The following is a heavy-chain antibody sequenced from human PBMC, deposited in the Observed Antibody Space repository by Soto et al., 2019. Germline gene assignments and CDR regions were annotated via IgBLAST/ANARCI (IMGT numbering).Heavy chain of an antibody. Sequence: QVQLVQSGAEVKKPGSSVKVSCKASGGTFSSYAISWVRQAPGQGLEWMGGIIPIFGTANYAQKFQGRVTITADESPSTAYLELSSLRSEDTAVYYCARGRAATLISLLGMDVWGQGTTVTVSS. CDR3: ARGRAATLISLLGMDV. V-gene: IGHV1-69*01. CDR2: IIPIFGTA. J-gene: IGHJ6*02. CDR1: GGTFSSYA. D-gene: IGHD2-15*01.